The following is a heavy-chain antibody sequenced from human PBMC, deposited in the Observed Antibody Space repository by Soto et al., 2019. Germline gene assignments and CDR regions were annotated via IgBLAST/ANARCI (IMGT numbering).Heavy chain of an antibody. CDR1: GFTFSSYS. Sequence: GGSLRLSCAASGFTFSSYSMNWVRQAPGKGLEWVSYISSSSSTIYYADSVKGRFTISRDNAKNSLYLQMNSLRAEDTAVYYCARGTKTNYYYYMDVWGKGTTVTVSS. CDR2: ISSSSSTI. CDR3: ARGTKTNYYYYMDV. V-gene: IGHV3-48*01. D-gene: IGHD1-1*01. J-gene: IGHJ6*03.